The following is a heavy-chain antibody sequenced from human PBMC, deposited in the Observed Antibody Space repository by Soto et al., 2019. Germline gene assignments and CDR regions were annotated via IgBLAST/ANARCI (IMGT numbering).Heavy chain of an antibody. CDR1: GGSISSGDYY. Sequence: PSETLSLTCTVSGGSISSGDYYWSWIRQHPGKGLEWIGYIYYGGSTNYNPSLKSRVTMSIDTAKNQFSLKLTSVTAADTAVYYCARGRRYTSSWYWFDPWGQGTLVTVSS. J-gene: IGHJ5*02. D-gene: IGHD6-13*01. CDR3: ARGRRYTSSWYWFDP. V-gene: IGHV4-31*03. CDR2: IYYGGST.